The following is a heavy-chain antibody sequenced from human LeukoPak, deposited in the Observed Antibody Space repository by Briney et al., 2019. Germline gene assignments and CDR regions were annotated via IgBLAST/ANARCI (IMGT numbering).Heavy chain of an antibody. Sequence: GGSLRLSCAASGFTCSSYGMHWVRQAPGKGLEWVAFIRYDGSNKYYADSVKGRFTISRDNSKNTLYLQMNSLRAEDTAVYYCAKDWKAMVRGVNTLFDYWGQGTLVTVSS. CDR2: IRYDGSNK. CDR3: AKDWKAMVRGVNTLFDY. D-gene: IGHD3-10*01. CDR1: GFTCSSYG. J-gene: IGHJ4*02. V-gene: IGHV3-30*02.